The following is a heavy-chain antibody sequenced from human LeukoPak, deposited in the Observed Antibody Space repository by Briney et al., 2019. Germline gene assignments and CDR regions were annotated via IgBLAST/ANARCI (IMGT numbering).Heavy chain of an antibody. Sequence: PSQTLSLTCTVSGGSISSSSYYWGWIRQPPGKGLEWIGSIYYSGSTYYNPSLKSRVTISVDTSKNQFSLKLSSVTAADTAVYYCARGPSAWWFDPWGQGTLVTVSS. D-gene: IGHD2-21*01. J-gene: IGHJ5*02. CDR3: ARGPSAWWFDP. CDR2: IYYSGST. CDR1: GGSISSSSYY. V-gene: IGHV4-39*07.